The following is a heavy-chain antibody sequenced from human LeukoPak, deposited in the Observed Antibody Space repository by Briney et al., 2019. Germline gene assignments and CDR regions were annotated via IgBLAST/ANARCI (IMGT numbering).Heavy chain of an antibody. D-gene: IGHD3-3*01. J-gene: IGHJ4*02. CDR3: ARPSNYDFWSGAGDY. V-gene: IGHV1-2*02. CDR1: GGTFSSYA. Sequence: ASVKVSCKASGGTFSSYAISWVRQAPGQGLEWMGWINPNSGDTNYAQKFQGRVTMTRDTSIRTAYMELSRLRSDDTAVYYCARPSNYDFWSGAGDYWGQGTLVTVSS. CDR2: INPNSGDT.